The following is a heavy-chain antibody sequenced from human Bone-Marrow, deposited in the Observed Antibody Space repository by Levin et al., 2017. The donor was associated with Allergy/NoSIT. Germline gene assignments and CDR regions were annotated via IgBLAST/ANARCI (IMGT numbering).Heavy chain of an antibody. J-gene: IGHJ4*02. CDR2: IYYSGST. D-gene: IGHD6-6*01. Sequence: PSETLSLTCTVSGGSISSGGYYWSWIRQHPGKGLEWIGYIYYSGSTYYNPSLKSRVTISVDTSKNQFSLKLSSVTAADTAVYYCARGRGRGSSDKFDYWGQGTLVTVSS. V-gene: IGHV4-31*03. CDR1: GGSISSGGYY. CDR3: ARGRGRGSSDKFDY.